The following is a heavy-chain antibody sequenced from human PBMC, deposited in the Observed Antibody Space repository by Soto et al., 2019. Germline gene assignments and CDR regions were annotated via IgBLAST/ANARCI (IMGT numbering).Heavy chain of an antibody. CDR3: ARMYSSSCDY. J-gene: IGHJ4*02. D-gene: IGHD6-13*01. V-gene: IGHV3-23*01. CDR1: GFTFSTYA. CDR2: ITGSGDRT. Sequence: EVQLLESGGDLVQPGGSLRLSCAASGFTFSTYAMRWVRQAPGKGLEGVSSITGSGDRTYYADSVKGRFTISRDNSQSTLHLQMNSLRAEDTAVYYCARMYSSSCDYWGQGTLVTVSS.